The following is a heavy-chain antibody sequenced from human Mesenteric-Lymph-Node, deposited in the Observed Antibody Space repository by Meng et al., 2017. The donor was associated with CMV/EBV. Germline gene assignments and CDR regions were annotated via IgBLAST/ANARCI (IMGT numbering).Heavy chain of an antibody. V-gene: IGHV1-18*01. CDR2: ISAENGKT. Sequence: VKVSCKASGYIFNNYDISWVRQAPGQGLEWMGWISAENGKTNYAQNFQGRVTMTRDTSTSTAYMELRSLRPDDTAVYYCARDNPVDQAACYWGQGTLVTVSS. J-gene: IGHJ4*02. CDR1: GYIFNNYD. D-gene: IGHD3/OR15-3a*01. CDR3: ARDNPVDQAACY.